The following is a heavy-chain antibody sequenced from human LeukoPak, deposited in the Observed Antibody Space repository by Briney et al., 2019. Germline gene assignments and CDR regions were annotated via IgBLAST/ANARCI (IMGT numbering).Heavy chain of an antibody. Sequence: ASVKVSCKVSGYTLTELSMHWVRQAPGKGLEWMGGFDPEDGETIYAQKFQGRVTMTTDTSTSTAYMELRSLRSDDTAVYYCARGSYSSGWYYLEATPEIWGQGTLVTVSS. CDR1: GYTLTELS. V-gene: IGHV1-24*01. J-gene: IGHJ4*02. CDR2: FDPEDGET. D-gene: IGHD6-19*01. CDR3: ARGSYSSGWYYLEATPEI.